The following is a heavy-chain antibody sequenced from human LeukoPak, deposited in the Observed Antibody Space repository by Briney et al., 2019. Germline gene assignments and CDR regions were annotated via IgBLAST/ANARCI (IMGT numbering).Heavy chain of an antibody. V-gene: IGHV4-59*01. CDR1: GDSISSYY. Sequence: SETLFLTCTVSGDSISSYYWSWIRQPPGKGLEWIGYSYHTGSTNYNPSLKSRVTISVDKSKNQFSLKLSSVTAGDTAVYYCATGYSSTWYYFDYWGQGTLVTVSS. CDR3: ATGYSSTWYYFDY. D-gene: IGHD6-13*01. CDR2: SYHTGST. J-gene: IGHJ4*02.